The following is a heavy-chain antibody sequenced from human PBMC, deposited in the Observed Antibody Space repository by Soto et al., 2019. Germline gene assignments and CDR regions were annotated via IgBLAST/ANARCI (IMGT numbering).Heavy chain of an antibody. D-gene: IGHD3-22*01. CDR1: GGTASSYA. Sequence: SVNVSCKASGGTASSYAISWVRQAPGQVLEWMGGIIPIFGTANYSQKFQGRVTVTANESTSTAYIELSSLRSEDTVVYYCDFDYYDSSGYHDYWGQGTLVTVSS. J-gene: IGHJ4*02. V-gene: IGHV1-69*13. CDR3: DFDYYDSSGYHDY. CDR2: IIPIFGTA.